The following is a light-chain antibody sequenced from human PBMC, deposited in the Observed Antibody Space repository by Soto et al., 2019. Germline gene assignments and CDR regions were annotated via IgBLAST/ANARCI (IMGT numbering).Light chain of an antibody. J-gene: IGLJ1*01. V-gene: IGLV2-23*02. CDR2: EVS. Sequence: QSVLTQPASVSGSPGQSITISCTGTSSDVVSYNLVSWYQQHPGKAPKLMIYEVSKRPSGVSNRFSGSKSGNTASLTISGLQAEDEADYYCCSYAGSSTLYVFGTGTKVTVL. CDR3: CSYAGSSTLYV. CDR1: SSDVVSYNL.